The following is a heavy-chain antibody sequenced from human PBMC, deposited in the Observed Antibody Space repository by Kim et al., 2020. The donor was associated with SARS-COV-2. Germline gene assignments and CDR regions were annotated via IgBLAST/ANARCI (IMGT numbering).Heavy chain of an antibody. V-gene: IGHV3-9*01. J-gene: IGHJ4*02. CDR3: AKDAGDSSSWYEG. Sequence: YADSGKGRFTISRDNAKNSLYRQMNSLGAEDTALYYCAKDAGDSSSWYEGWGQGTLVTVSS. D-gene: IGHD6-13*01.